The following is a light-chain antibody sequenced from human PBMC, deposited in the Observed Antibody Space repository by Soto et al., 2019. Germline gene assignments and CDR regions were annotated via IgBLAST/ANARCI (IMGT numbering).Light chain of an antibody. CDR3: CSYVIGGTVI. V-gene: IGLV2-23*01. J-gene: IGLJ2*01. CDR1: SSDVGSYNL. CDR2: DDT. Sequence: QSALAQPASVSGSPGQSITISCSGTSSDVGSYNLVSWYQQHPGKAPKIVIYDDTKRPSGVSNRFSGSKSVNTASLTISGLQAEDEADYYCCSYVIGGTVIFGGGTKLTVL.